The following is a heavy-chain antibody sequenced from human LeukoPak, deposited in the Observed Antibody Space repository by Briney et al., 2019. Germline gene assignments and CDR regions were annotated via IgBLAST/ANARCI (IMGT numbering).Heavy chain of an antibody. J-gene: IGHJ4*02. V-gene: IGHV1-2*02. CDR2: INPNSGGT. D-gene: IGHD7-27*01. CDR1: GYTFTDYY. Sequence: ASVKVSCKASGYTFTDYYIHWVRQAPGHGLEWMGWINPNSGGTNYAQKFQGRVSMTRDTSISTAYMELSRLRSDDTAVYYCARGPHWDPHFDYWGQGTLVTVSS. CDR3: ARGPHWDPHFDY.